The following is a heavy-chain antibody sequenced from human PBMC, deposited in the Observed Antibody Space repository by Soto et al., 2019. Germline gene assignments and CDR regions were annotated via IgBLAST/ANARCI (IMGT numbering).Heavy chain of an antibody. D-gene: IGHD2-8*01. J-gene: IGHJ4*02. CDR2: ISTYNGHT. V-gene: IGHV1-18*04. CDR3: ARDNGDSGASLVDF. CDR1: GYTFTNYG. Sequence: ASVKVSFKASGYTFTNYGLTWVRQAPGQGLEWMGWISTYNGHTEYAQKFQDRVTLTTDTSTSTGYMEVRRLRSDDTAIYYCARDNGDSGASLVDFWGQGTLVTVSS.